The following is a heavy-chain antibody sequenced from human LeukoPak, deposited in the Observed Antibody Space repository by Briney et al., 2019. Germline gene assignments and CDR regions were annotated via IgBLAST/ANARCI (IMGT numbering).Heavy chain of an antibody. CDR2: ISSRSFTI. V-gene: IGHV3-48*02. D-gene: IGHD6-19*01. CDR3: ARSVIAVAGYDAFDI. CDR1: GFTFSAYS. Sequence: PGGSLRLSCAASGFTFSAYSMNWVRQAPGKGRDWVSYISSRSFTIYYADSVKGRFTISRDNAKNSLYLEMNSLRDEDTAVYYCARSVIAVAGYDAFDIWGQGTVVTVSS. J-gene: IGHJ3*02.